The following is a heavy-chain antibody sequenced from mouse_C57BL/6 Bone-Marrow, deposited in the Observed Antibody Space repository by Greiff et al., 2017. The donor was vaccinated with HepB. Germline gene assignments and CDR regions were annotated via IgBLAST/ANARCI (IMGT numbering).Heavy chain of an antibody. CDR3: GGNYYGSSYQDLGY. Sequence: DVKLQESGAELVKPGASVKLSCTASGFNIKDYYMHWVKQRTEQGLEWIGRIDPEDGETKYAPKFQGKATITADTSSNTAYLQLSSLTSEDTAVYYCGGNYYGSSYQDLGYWGQGTTLTVSS. V-gene: IGHV14-2*01. CDR1: GFNIKDYY. CDR2: IDPEDGET. D-gene: IGHD1-1*01. J-gene: IGHJ2*01.